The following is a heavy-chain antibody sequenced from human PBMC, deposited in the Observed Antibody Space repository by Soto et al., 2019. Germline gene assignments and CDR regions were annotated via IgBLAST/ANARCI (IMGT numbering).Heavy chain of an antibody. CDR3: ASSELATLRDTEYFHH. J-gene: IGHJ1*01. D-gene: IGHD5-12*01. V-gene: IGHV4-59*01. Sequence: SETLSLTCTVSNDSSRRYYWSWIRQPPGRGLEWIGYAFHTGGTNYNPSLKSRVTISVDSSKSQFALKLTSVTAADTAVYFCASSELATLRDTEYFHHWGQGTLVTV. CDR1: NDSSRRYY. CDR2: AFHTGGT.